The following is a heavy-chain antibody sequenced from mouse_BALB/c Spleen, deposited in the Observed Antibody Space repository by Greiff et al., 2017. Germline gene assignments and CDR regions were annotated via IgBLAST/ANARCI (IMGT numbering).Heavy chain of an antibody. CDR3: ARMTATNDY. CDR1: GYTFTSYW. D-gene: IGHD1-2*01. J-gene: IGHJ2*01. Sequence: QVQLQQSGAELAKPGASVKMSCKASGYTFTSYWMHWVKQRPGQGLEWIGYINPSTGYTEYNQKFKDKATVTADKSSSTAYMQLSSLTSEDSAVYYCARMTATNDYWGQGTTLTVSS. CDR2: INPSTGYT. V-gene: IGHV1-7*01.